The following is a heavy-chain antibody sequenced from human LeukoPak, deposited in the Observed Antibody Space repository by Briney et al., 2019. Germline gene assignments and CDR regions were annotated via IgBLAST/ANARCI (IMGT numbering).Heavy chain of an antibody. Sequence: SVKVSCKASGYTFTSYGISWVRQAPGQGLEWMGGIIPVFNAANYAQRLQGRVTITTDKSTNTVYMELSTLRFEDTAIYYCARKEGGDIYNWNEPDSWFDPWGQGTLVTVSS. J-gene: IGHJ5*02. CDR2: IIPVFNAA. CDR3: ARKEGGDIYNWNEPDSWFDP. D-gene: IGHD1-20*01. V-gene: IGHV1-69*05. CDR1: GYTFTSYG.